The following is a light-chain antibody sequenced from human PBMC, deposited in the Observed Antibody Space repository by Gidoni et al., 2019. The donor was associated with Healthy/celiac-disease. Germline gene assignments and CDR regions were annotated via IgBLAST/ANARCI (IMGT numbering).Light chain of an antibody. CDR2: DAS. J-gene: IGKJ2*01. CDR3: QQLYT. V-gene: IGKV3-11*01. Sequence: EIVLTQSPATLSLSPGERATLSCRASQSVSSYLAWYQRKPGQAPRLLIYDASNRATGIPARFSGSGSGTDFTLTISSLEPEDFAVYYCQQLYTFGQGTKLEIK. CDR1: QSVSSY.